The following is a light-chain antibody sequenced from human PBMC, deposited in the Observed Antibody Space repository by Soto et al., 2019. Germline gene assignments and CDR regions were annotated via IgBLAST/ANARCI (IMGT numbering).Light chain of an antibody. CDR1: SSDVGAYKY. Sequence: QSALTQPASVSGSPGQSVTISCTGTSSDVGAYKYVSWYQQHPGKAPKLMIYEVSSRPSGVSNRFSGSKSGNTASLTISGLQADDEADYYCNSYAGDIIRFVFGTGTKVT. J-gene: IGLJ1*01. CDR3: NSYAGDIIRFV. V-gene: IGLV2-14*01. CDR2: EVS.